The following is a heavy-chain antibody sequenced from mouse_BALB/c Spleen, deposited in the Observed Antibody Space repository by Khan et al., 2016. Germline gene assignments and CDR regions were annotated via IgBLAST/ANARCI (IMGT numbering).Heavy chain of an antibody. CDR3: ARDYYYGSSHWEKFAY. Sequence: QIQLVQSGPELKKPGETVKISCKASGYTFTNYGMNWVKQAPGKGLKWMGWINTYTGEPTYADDFKGRFAFSLETSASTAYLQINNLKNEDMATYFCARDYYYGSSHWEKFAYWGQGTLVTVSA. D-gene: IGHD1-1*01. CDR1: GYTFTNYG. CDR2: INTYTGEP. V-gene: IGHV9-1*02. J-gene: IGHJ3*01.